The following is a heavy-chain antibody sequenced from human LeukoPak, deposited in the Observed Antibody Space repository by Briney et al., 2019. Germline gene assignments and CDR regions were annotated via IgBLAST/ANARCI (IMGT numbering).Heavy chain of an antibody. CDR2: ISGSGGST. D-gene: IGHD3-22*01. J-gene: IGHJ6*02. CDR3: AKIRITMIVVAGGMDV. Sequence: PGGSLRLSCAASGFTFSSYAMSWVRQAPGKGLEWVSAISGSGGSTYYANSVKGRFTISRDNSKNTLYLRMNSLRAEDTAVYYCAKIRITMIVVAGGMDVWGQGTTVTVSS. V-gene: IGHV3-23*01. CDR1: GFTFSSYA.